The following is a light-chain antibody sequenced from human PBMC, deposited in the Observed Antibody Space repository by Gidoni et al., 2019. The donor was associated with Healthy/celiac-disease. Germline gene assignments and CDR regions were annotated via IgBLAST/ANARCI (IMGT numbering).Light chain of an antibody. CDR2: DAS. V-gene: IGKV3-11*01. CDR1: QSVSSY. Sequence: DIVLTQSPATLSLSPGERATLSCRASQSVSSYLAWYQQKPGQAPRLLSYDASNRATGIPARFSGSGSGTDFTLTIRSLEPEDFAVYYCQQRSNWPGITFGQGTRLEIK. J-gene: IGKJ5*01. CDR3: QQRSNWPGIT.